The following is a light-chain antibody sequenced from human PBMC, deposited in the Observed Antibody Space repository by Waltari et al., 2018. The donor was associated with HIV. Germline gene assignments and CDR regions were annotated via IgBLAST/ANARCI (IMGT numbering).Light chain of an antibody. CDR1: SSYVCAYNY. V-gene: IGLV2-23*02. J-gene: IGLJ3*02. Sequence: QSALTQPASVSGSPGQSITISCTGTSSYVCAYNYVSWYQQHPGNAPKLTIYDVSKRHSAVSKRFSGSKSGNTASLTISGVQAEDEADYYCCSYAGSTSWVFGGGTKLTVL. CDR3: CSYAGSTSWV. CDR2: DVS.